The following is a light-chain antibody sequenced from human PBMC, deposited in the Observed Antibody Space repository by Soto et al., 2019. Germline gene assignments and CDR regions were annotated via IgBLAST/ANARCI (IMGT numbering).Light chain of an antibody. J-gene: IGLJ2*01. CDR2: EVN. CDR1: SSDIGAYDY. Sequence: QSALTQPASLSGSPGQSITISCTGTSSDIGAYDYVSWFQQHPGKAPKLMISEVNNRPSGVSNRFSGSRSGNTASLTVSGLQAEDEASYYCSSHAGRNNYVIFGGGTKLTVL. CDR3: SSHAGRNNYVI. V-gene: IGLV2-14*01.